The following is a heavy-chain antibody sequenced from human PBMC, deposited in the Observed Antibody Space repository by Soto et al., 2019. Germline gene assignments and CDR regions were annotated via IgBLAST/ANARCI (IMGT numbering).Heavy chain of an antibody. D-gene: IGHD1-26*01. Sequence: PGGSLRLSCVVSGFSFSDYYMSWIRQTPGKGRECVSYISDNSRTTHYAGSVEGRFTISRDNAKKSLYLQMNSLRAEDTAIYYCARDLGTDVAPSWGQGTLVTVSS. CDR2: ISDNSRTT. CDR1: GFSFSDYY. V-gene: IGHV3-11*01. J-gene: IGHJ5*02. CDR3: ARDLGTDVAPS.